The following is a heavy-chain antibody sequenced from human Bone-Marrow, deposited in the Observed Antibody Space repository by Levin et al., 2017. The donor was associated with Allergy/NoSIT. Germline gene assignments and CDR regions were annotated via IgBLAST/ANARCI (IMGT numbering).Heavy chain of an antibody. CDR1: GYTFGNHW. Sequence: GESLKISCKGSGYTFGNHWIGWVRQMPGKGLEWMGIIYPSDSDTRYSPSFQGQVTISIDKSISTAYLQWSSLKASDTAMYYWAKARQFGECKYGMDVWGQGTTVTVSS. V-gene: IGHV5-51*01. J-gene: IGHJ6*02. CDR3: AKARQFGECKYGMDV. CDR2: IYPSDSDT. D-gene: IGHD3-10*01.